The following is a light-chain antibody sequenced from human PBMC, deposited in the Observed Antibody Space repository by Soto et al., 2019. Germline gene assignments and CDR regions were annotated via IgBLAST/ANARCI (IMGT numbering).Light chain of an antibody. CDR1: QGISNY. J-gene: IGKJ4*01. CDR3: QKYNSAPPLT. Sequence: DIQMTQSPSSLSATVGDRVTITCRASQGISNYLAWYQQKPGKVPKLLIYAASTLQSGVPSRFSGSGSGTDFTLTISSLQPEDVATYYCQKYNSAPPLTFGGGTKVEIK. CDR2: AAS. V-gene: IGKV1-27*01.